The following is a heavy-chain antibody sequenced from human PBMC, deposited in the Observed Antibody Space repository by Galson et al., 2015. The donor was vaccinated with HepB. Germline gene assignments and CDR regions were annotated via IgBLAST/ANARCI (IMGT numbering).Heavy chain of an antibody. CDR3: AKLSTTFDYFWSVYPRPRHYYYYGMDV. D-gene: IGHD3-3*01. Sequence: SLRLSCAASGFTFSSYAMSWVRQAPGKGLEWVSGISDSADSTYYADSVMGRFTISRDNSKNTLSLQMNTLRAEDTAIYYCAKLSTTFDYFWSVYPRPRHYYYYGMDVWGQGTTVAVSS. CDR1: GFTFSSYA. J-gene: IGHJ6*02. V-gene: IGHV3-23*01. CDR2: ISDSADST.